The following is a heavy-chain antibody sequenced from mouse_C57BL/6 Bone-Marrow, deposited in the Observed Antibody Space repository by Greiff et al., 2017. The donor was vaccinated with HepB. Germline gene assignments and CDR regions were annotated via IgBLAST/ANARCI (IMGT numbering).Heavy chain of an antibody. Sequence: QVHVKQSGPGLVQPSQSLSITCTVSGFSLTSYGVHWVRQSPGKGLEWLGVIWSGGSSDYNAAFISRLSISKDNSKSQVFFKMNSLQADDTAIYYCARNPVVRGYYFDYWGQGTTLTVSS. J-gene: IGHJ2*01. CDR2: IWSGGSS. CDR1: GFSLTSYG. D-gene: IGHD1-1*01. CDR3: ARNPVVRGYYFDY. V-gene: IGHV2-2*01.